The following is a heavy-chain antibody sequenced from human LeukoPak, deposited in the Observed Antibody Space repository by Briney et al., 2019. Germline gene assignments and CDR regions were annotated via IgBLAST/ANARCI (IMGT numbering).Heavy chain of an antibody. Sequence: ASVRVSCTASGYTFTASYMHWGRQAPGHGLEWMGRINPNSGGTNYAQKFQGRVTMTRDTSISTAYMELSRLRSDDTAVYYCARGSIAVPFDYWGQGTLVTVSS. J-gene: IGHJ4*02. CDR1: GYTFTASY. D-gene: IGHD6-6*01. V-gene: IGHV1-2*06. CDR3: ARGSIAVPFDY. CDR2: INPNSGGT.